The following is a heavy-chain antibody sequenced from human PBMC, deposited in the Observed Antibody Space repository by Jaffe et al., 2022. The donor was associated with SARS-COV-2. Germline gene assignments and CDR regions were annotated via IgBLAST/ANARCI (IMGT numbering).Heavy chain of an antibody. J-gene: IGHJ4*02. V-gene: IGHV3-30*04. Sequence: QVQLVESGGGVVQPGRSLRLSCAASGFTFSSYAMHWVRQAPGKGLEWVAVISYDGSNKYYADSVKGRFTISRDNSKNTLYLQMNSLRAEDTAVYYCARWGIVVVIPGDYWGQGTLVTVSS. D-gene: IGHD3-22*01. CDR1: GFTFSSYA. CDR3: ARWGIVVVIPGDY. CDR2: ISYDGSNK.